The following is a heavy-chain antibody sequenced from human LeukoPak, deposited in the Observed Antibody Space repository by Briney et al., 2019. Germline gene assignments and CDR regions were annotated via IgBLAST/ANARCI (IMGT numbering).Heavy chain of an antibody. CDR1: GFTFSSYS. Sequence: PGRSLRLPCAASGFTFSSYSMNWVRQAPGKGLEWVSSISSSSSYIYYADSVKGRFTISRDNAKNSLYLQMNSLRAEDTAVYYCARDHRGSSGWPPGSWYFDLWGRGTLVTVSS. V-gene: IGHV3-21*01. CDR3: ARDHRGSSGWPPGSWYFDL. J-gene: IGHJ2*01. CDR2: ISSSSSYI. D-gene: IGHD6-19*01.